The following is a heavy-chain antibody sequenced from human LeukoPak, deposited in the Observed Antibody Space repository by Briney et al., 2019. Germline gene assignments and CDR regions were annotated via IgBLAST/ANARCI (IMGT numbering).Heavy chain of an antibody. CDR1: GFTFNTYT. V-gene: IGHV3-48*01. CDR2: ISGSSGII. D-gene: IGHD6-6*01. J-gene: IGHJ4*02. Sequence: GGSLRLSCAASGFTFNTYTMNWVRQAPGKGLEWVSYISGSSGIIDYADSVRGRFTISRDNSKNTLYLQMNSLRAEDTAVYYCAKEEYSSSLRYFNDWGQGTLVTVSS. CDR3: AKEEYSSSLRYFND.